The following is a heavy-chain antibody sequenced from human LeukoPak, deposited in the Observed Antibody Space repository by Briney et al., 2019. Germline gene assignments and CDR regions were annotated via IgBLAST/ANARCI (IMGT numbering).Heavy chain of an antibody. J-gene: IGHJ3*02. D-gene: IGHD4-11*01. CDR3: AKEDDYDAFDI. CDR1: GLTFNSYA. CDR2: ISGSGGST. V-gene: IGHV3-23*01. Sequence: GGSLRLSCAAPGLTFNSYAMNWVRQAPRKGLEWVSAISGSGGSTYYADSVKGRFTISRDNSKNTLYLQMNSLRAEDTAVYYCAKEDDYDAFDIWGQGTMVTVSS.